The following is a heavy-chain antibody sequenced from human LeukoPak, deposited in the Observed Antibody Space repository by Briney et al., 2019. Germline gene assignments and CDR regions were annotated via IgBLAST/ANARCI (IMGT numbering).Heavy chain of an antibody. J-gene: IGHJ4*02. CDR1: GFTFSSYG. Sequence: VESLGLSCAASGFTFSSYGIHWVRQAPGKGLEWVAFIRYDGSNTYYADSVKGQFTFSRDNSMNTLYLQMNSLRAEDTAVYYCAKPRSLNMVGGAVDYWGQGTLVTVSS. CDR2: IRYDGSNT. D-gene: IGHD2-15*01. CDR3: AKPRSLNMVGGAVDY. V-gene: IGHV3-30*02.